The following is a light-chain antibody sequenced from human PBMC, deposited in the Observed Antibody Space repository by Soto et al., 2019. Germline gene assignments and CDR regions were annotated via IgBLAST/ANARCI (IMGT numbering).Light chain of an antibody. CDR1: SSDIGAYDY. CDR3: ASFAPSRIYV. V-gene: IGLV2-14*03. CDR2: EVS. Sequence: QSALTQPASVSGSPGQSITISCSGTSSDIGAYDYVSWYQLHPGRAPKLIIYEVSYRFSGLSYRFSGSKSGNTASLTISGLQAEDEGDYYCASFAPSRIYVFGSGTKVTVL. J-gene: IGLJ1*01.